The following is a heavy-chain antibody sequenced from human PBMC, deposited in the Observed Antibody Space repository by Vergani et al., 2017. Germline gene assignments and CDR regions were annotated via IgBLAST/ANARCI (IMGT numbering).Heavy chain of an antibody. Sequence: EVQLVPSGAEVKKPGESLKISCKGSGYSFTSYWIGWVRQMPGKGLEWMGIIYPGDSDTRYSPSFQGQVTISADKSISTAYLQWSSLKASDTAMYYCASAETGEDLYDFWSGYYPFDYWGQGTLVTVSS. CDR1: GYSFTSYW. CDR2: IYPGDSDT. D-gene: IGHD3-3*01. V-gene: IGHV5-51*03. CDR3: ASAETGEDLYDFWSGYYPFDY. J-gene: IGHJ4*02.